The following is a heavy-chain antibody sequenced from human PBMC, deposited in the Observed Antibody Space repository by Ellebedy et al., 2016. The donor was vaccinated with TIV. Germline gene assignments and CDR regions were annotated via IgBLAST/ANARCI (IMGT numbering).Heavy chain of an antibody. J-gene: IGHJ4*02. CDR2: FKIDASSA. CDR1: GFTFTSHY. D-gene: IGHD5-18*01. CDR3: ARGYNSGLDF. V-gene: IGHV3-74*01. Sequence: HTGGSLRLSCATSGFTFTSHYMHWVRQVPGKGLVWVSRFKIDASSASYTDSVTGRFTTSADNAKSILYLQMNGLRAEDTAVYYCARGYNSGLDFWGQGTLVTVSS.